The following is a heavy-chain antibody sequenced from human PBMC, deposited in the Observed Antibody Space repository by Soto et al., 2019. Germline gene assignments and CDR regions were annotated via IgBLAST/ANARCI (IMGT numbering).Heavy chain of an antibody. CDR1: GFTFSSYA. CDR2: ISGSGGST. CDR3: AKVSQLASVGGPRYYYYYGMDV. Sequence: GGSLRLSCAASGFTFSSYAMSWVRQAPGKGLEWVSAISGSGGSTYYADSVKGRFTISRDNSKNTLYLQMNSLRAGDTAVYYCAKVSQLASVGGPRYYYYYGMDVWGQGTTVTVSS. V-gene: IGHV3-23*01. J-gene: IGHJ6*02. D-gene: IGHD6-6*01.